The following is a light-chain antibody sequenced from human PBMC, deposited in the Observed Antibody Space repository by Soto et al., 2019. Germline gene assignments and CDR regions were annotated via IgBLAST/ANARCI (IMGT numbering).Light chain of an antibody. CDR1: QSVSSY. CDR3: QQRSNWYT. J-gene: IGKJ2*01. V-gene: IGKV3-11*01. CDR2: DAS. Sequence: EIVLTQSPATLSLSPGESATLSCRASQSVSSYLAWYQQKPGQAPRLLIYDASNRATGIPARFSGSGSGTDFTLTISRLAHEDFAVYYCQQRSNWYTFGQGTKLEIK.